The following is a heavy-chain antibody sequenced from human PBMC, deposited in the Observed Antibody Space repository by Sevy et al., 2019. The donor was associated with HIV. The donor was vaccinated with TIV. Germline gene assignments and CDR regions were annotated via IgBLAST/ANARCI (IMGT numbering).Heavy chain of an antibody. CDR1: GGSMSRDY. J-gene: IGHJ5*01. CDR2: IYYTGST. V-gene: IGHV4-59*08. D-gene: IGHD2-15*01. Sequence: SETLSLTCTVSGGSMSRDYWSWIRQPPGKGLEWVGYIYYTGSTNYNPSLNSRVTISVDTSKNQFSLTLSSVTAADTAVYYCARQGRSRAADLDSWGHGTLVTVSS. CDR3: ARQGRSRAADLDS.